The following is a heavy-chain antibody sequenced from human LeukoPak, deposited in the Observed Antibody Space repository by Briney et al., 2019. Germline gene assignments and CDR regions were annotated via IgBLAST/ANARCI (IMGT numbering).Heavy chain of an antibody. J-gene: IGHJ6*02. CDR3: ARSPYPPYYYGSGSYYNPYGMDV. V-gene: IGHV1-69*04. CDR2: IIPILGIA. D-gene: IGHD3-10*01. Sequence: SVKVSCKASGGTFSSYAISWVRQAPGQGLEWMGRIIPILGIANYAQKFQGRVTITADKSTSTAHMELSSLRSEDTAVYYCARSPYPPYYYGSGSYYNPYGMDVWGQGTTVTVSS. CDR1: GGTFSSYA.